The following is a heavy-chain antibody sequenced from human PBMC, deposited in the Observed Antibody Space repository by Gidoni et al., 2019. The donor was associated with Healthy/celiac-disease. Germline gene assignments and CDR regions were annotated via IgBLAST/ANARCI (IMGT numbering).Heavy chain of an antibody. CDR2: IIPILGIA. CDR3: AGPLEKSMDV. Sequence: VLLVPSGDEVTTPGSSVKVSCNASGGTFRSYAISWVRQAPGQGLEWRGRIIPILGIANDAQKFQGRVTITADKSTSTAYMELSSLRSEDTAVYYCAGPLEKSMDVWGQGTTVTVSS. V-gene: IGHV1-69*04. J-gene: IGHJ6*02. CDR1: GGTFRSYA. D-gene: IGHD3-3*01.